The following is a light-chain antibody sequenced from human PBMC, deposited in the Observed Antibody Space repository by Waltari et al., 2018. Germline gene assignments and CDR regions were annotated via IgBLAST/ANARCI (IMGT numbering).Light chain of an antibody. CDR1: SSDVGANNF. V-gene: IGLV2-23*02. CDR3: CSYTTIGPVL. J-gene: IGLJ2*01. CDR2: EVT. Sequence: QSALTQPASVSGSPGQSLAISCIGTSSDVGANNFLSWNQHHPGRAPKLMIHEVTKRPSGVSTRFSGSKSGNTASLTISGLQAEDEADYYCCSYTTIGPVLIGGGTKVTVL.